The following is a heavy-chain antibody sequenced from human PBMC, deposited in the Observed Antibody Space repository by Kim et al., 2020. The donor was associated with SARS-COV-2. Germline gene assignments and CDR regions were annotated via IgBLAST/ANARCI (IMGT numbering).Heavy chain of an antibody. Sequence: GGSLRLSCAASGFTFNDYALSWVRQAPGKGLEWVSALSASGRPTHYADSVKGRFTISRDDSKSTLYLQMDRLGVEDTALYYCVKDATPPRTIGWPLSINYAFDIWGQGTMVTVSS. V-gene: IGHV3-23*01. J-gene: IGHJ3*02. CDR3: VKDATPPRTIGWPLSINYAFDI. CDR1: GFTFNDYA. CDR2: LSASGRPT. D-gene: IGHD2-8*01.